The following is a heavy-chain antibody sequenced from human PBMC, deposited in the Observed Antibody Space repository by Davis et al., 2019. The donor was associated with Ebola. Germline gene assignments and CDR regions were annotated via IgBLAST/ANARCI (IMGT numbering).Heavy chain of an antibody. J-gene: IGHJ4*02. V-gene: IGHV4-39*07. CDR3: ARGLSKMDY. CDR1: GGSISSSSYY. D-gene: IGHD3-16*01. Sequence: PSETLSLTCTVSGGSISSSSYYWGWIRQPPGKGLEWIGEINHSGSTNYNPSLKSRVTISVDTSKNQFSLKLSSVTAADTAVYYCARGLSKMDYWGQGTLVTVSS. CDR2: INHSGST.